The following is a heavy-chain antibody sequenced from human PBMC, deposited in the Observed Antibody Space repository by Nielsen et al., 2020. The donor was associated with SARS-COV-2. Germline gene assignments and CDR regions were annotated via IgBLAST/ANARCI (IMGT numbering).Heavy chain of an antibody. CDR3: AKVIVTGNLGVDH. J-gene: IGHJ4*02. Sequence: GESLKISCAASGFTFSHYGMHWVRQAPGKGLEWVAAISYDGNKKDYADSVKGRFTISRDTSKNTLYLQMDSLRAEDTAFYYCAKVIVTGNLGVDHWGQGTLVTVSS. CDR1: GFTFSHYG. CDR2: ISYDGNKK. D-gene: IGHD7-27*01. V-gene: IGHV3-30*18.